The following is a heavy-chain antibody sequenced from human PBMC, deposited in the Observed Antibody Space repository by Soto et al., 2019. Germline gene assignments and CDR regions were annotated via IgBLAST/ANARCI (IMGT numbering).Heavy chain of an antibody. J-gene: IGHJ3*02. CDR1: GFTFSSYS. D-gene: IGHD3-10*01. CDR2: ISSSSSTI. CDR3: ARALLLWFGELSYAFDI. V-gene: IGHV3-48*01. Sequence: EVQLVESGGGLVQPGGSLRLSCAASGFTFSSYSMNWVRQAPGKGREWVSYISSSSSTIYYADSVKGRFTISRDNAKNSLYLQMNSLRAEDTAVYYCARALLLWFGELSYAFDIWGQGTMVTVSS.